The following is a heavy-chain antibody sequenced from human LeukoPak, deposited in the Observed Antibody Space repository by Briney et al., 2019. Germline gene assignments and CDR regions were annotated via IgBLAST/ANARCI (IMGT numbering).Heavy chain of an antibody. Sequence: SETLSLTCTVSGGSISSYYWSWIRQPPGKGLEWIGYIYYSGSTNYNPSLKSRVTISVDTSKNQFSLKLSSVTAADTAVYYCARDGRDGYKRFDYWGQGTLVTVLS. D-gene: IGHD5-24*01. CDR1: GGSISSYY. CDR3: ARDGRDGYKRFDY. V-gene: IGHV4-59*01. CDR2: IYYSGST. J-gene: IGHJ4*02.